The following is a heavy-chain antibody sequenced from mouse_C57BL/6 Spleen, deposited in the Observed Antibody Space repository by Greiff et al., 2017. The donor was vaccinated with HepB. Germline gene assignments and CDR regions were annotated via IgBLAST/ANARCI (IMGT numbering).Heavy chain of an antibody. CDR2: IDPSDSET. V-gene: IGHV1-52*01. CDR1: GYTFTSYW. J-gene: IGHJ3*01. Sequence: QVQLQQPGAELVRPGSSVKLSCKASGYTFTSYWMHWVKQRPIQGLEWIGNIDPSDSETHYNQKFKDKATLTVDKSSSTAYMQLSSRTSEDSAVYYCARDSSGYDWFAYWGQGTLVTVSA. D-gene: IGHD3-2*02. CDR3: ARDSSGYDWFAY.